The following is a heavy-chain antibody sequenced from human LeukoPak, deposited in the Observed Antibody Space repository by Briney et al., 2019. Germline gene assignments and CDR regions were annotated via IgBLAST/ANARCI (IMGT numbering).Heavy chain of an antibody. CDR3: ARVRQPNYYYYYYYMDV. J-gene: IGHJ6*03. V-gene: IGHV4-34*01. CDR1: GGSFSGYY. Sequence: KPSETLSLTCAVYGGSFSGYYWSWIRQPPGKGLEWIGSIYYSGSTYYNPSLKSRVTISVDTSKNQFSLKLSSVTAADTAVYYCARVRQPNYYYYYYYMDVWGKGTTVTVSS. CDR2: IYYSGST. D-gene: IGHD5-24*01.